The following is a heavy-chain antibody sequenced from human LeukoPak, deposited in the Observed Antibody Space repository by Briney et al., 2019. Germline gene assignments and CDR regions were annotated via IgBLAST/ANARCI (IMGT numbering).Heavy chain of an antibody. Sequence: SETLSLTCTVSDGSISNYYWSWIRQPPGKGLEWIGYIYYSGSTDYNPSLKSRVTMSVDRSKNQFSLKLSSVTAADTAVYYCARGMYCSGGSCSDYNWFDPWGQGTLVTVSS. CDR1: DGSISNYY. J-gene: IGHJ5*02. D-gene: IGHD2-15*01. CDR3: ARGMYCSGGSCSDYNWFDP. V-gene: IGHV4-59*01. CDR2: IYYSGST.